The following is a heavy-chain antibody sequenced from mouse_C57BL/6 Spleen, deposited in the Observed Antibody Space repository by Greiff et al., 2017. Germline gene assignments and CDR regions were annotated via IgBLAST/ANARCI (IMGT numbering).Heavy chain of an antibody. D-gene: IGHD1-1*01. CDR3: YYYGSSYYAMDY. J-gene: IGHJ4*01. Sequence: VQGVESGAELVRPGASVTLSCKASGYTFTDYEMHWVKQTPVHGLEWIGAIDPETGGTAYNQKFKGKAILTADKSSSTAYMELRSLTSEDSAVYYCYYYGSSYYAMDYWGQGTSVTVSS. CDR1: GYTFTDYE. V-gene: IGHV1-15*01. CDR2: IDPETGGT.